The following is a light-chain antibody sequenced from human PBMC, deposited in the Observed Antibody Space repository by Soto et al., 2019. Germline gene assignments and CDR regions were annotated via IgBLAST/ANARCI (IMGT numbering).Light chain of an antibody. V-gene: IGLV2-8*01. Sequence: QSVLTQPPSASGSPGQSVTLSCTGTSSDVGANNYVSWYQQHAGQAPKLIIHEVDKQPSGVPDRFSGSKSGNTASLTVSGLQPEDEAVYYCSSFAGRNAFGVFGGGTKVTVL. CDR2: EVD. J-gene: IGLJ3*02. CDR3: SSFAGRNAFGV. CDR1: SSDVGANNY.